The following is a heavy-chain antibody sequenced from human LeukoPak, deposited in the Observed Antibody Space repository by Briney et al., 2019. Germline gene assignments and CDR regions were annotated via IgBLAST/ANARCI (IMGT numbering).Heavy chain of an antibody. CDR2: ISAYNGNT. V-gene: IGHV1-18*01. CDR3: ARGGITYDSSGYLHY. Sequence: ASVKVSCKASGCTFTSYGISWVRQAPGQGLEWMGWISAYNGNTNYAQKLQGRVTMTTDTSTSTAYMELRSLRSDDTAVYYCARGGITYDSSGYLHYWGQGTLVTVSS. CDR1: GCTFTSYG. J-gene: IGHJ4*02. D-gene: IGHD3-22*01.